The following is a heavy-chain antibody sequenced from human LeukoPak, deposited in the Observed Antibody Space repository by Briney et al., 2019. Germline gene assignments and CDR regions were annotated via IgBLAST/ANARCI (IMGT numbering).Heavy chain of an antibody. Sequence: SETLSLTCTVSGGSISSYYWCWIRQPPGKGLEWIGYIYNSGSTNYNPSLRSRVTISVDTSKHQFSLKLNSVTAADTAVYYCARDSSLYCSGGSCYQYFQHWGQGTLVTVSS. D-gene: IGHD2-15*01. CDR3: ARDSSLYCSGGSCYQYFQH. J-gene: IGHJ1*01. CDR2: IYNSGST. CDR1: GGSISSYY. V-gene: IGHV4-59*01.